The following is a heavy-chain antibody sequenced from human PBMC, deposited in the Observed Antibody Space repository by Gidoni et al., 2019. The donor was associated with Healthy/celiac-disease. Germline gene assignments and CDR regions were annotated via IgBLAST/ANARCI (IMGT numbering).Heavy chain of an antibody. CDR1: GFTFRSYG. Sequence: QVQLVESGGGVVQPGRSLRLSCAASGFTFRSYGMHWVRQAPGKGLEWVAVISYDGSNKYYADSVKGRFTISRDNSKNTLYLQMNSLRAEDTAVYYCAKSPPYRVVAASSYYFDYWGQGTLVTVSS. D-gene: IGHD2-15*01. J-gene: IGHJ4*02. CDR3: AKSPPYRVVAASSYYFDY. V-gene: IGHV3-30*18. CDR2: ISYDGSNK.